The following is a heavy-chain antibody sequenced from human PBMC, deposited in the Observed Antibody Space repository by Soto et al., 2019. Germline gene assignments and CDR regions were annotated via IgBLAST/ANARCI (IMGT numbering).Heavy chain of an antibody. V-gene: IGHV3-48*01. CDR3: ARLYDFWSGYYQPYYYYYRDV. CDR1: GFTFSSYS. J-gene: IGHJ6*03. D-gene: IGHD3-3*01. CDR2: ISSSSSTI. Sequence: EVQLVESGGGLVQPGGSLRLSCAASGFTFSSYSMKWVRQAPGKGLEWVSYISSSSSTIYYADSVKGRFTISRDNANNSLYLQMNSLRAEDTAVYYCARLYDFWSGYYQPYYYYYRDVWGKGTTVTVSS.